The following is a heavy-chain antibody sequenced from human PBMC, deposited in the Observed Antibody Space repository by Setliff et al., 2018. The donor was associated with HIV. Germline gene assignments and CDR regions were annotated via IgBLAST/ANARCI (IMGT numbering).Heavy chain of an antibody. D-gene: IGHD2-8*01. CDR3: ARVLPYCTNGVCYWYYFDY. CDR1: GHSITSDYQ. Sequence: SETLSLTCTVSGHSITSDYQWGWIRQPPGKGLEWIGEINHSGSTNYNPSLKSRVTISVDTSKNQFSLKLSSVTAADTVVYYCARVLPYCTNGVCYWYYFDYWGQGTLVTVSS. J-gene: IGHJ4*02. CDR2: INHSGST. V-gene: IGHV4-38-2*02.